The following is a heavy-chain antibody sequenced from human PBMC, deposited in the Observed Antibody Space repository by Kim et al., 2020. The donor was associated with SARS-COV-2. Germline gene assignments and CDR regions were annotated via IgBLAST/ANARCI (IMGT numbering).Heavy chain of an antibody. CDR1: RFTFSDYD. V-gene: IGHV3-11*04. CDR3: ARELSDAFDI. D-gene: IGHD2-2*01. Sequence: GGSLRLSCAASRFTFSDYDMSWIRQAPGKGLEWVSYISSSGSTIYYADSVKGRFTISRDNAKNSLFLQMNSLRGEDTALYYCARELSDAFDIWGQGTMVTVSS. J-gene: IGHJ3*02. CDR2: ISSSGSTI.